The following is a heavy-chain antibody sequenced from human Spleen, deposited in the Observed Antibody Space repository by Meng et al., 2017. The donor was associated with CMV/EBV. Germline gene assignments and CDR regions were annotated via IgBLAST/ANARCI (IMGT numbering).Heavy chain of an antibody. J-gene: IGHJ4*02. CDR2: ISYDGSNK. V-gene: IGHV3-30-3*01. CDR1: FTSTHYD. CDR3: ARGDCSSTSCYTRRNDY. Sequence: FTSTHYDMHWVRQAPGKGLEWVAAISYDGSNKYYADSVKGRFTISRDNSKKTLYLQMNSLRTEDTGLYYCARGDCSSTSCYTRRNDYWGQGTLVTVSS. D-gene: IGHD2-2*02.